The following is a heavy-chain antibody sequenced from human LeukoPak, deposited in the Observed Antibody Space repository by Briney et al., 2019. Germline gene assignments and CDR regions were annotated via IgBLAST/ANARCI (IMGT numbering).Heavy chain of an antibody. D-gene: IGHD6-13*01. Sequence: ASVKVSCKASGYTFTSYAMHWVRQAPGQRLEWMGWINAGNGNTKYSQKFQGRVTITRDTSASTAYMELSSLRSEDTAVYCCARGRAAAGNSWFDPWGQGTLVTVSS. V-gene: IGHV1-3*01. J-gene: IGHJ5*02. CDR1: GYTFTSYA. CDR2: INAGNGNT. CDR3: ARGRAAAGNSWFDP.